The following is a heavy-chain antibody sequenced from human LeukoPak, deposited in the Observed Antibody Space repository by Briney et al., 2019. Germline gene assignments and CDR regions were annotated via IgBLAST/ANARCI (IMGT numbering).Heavy chain of an antibody. J-gene: IGHJ5*02. Sequence: SETLSLTCTVSGGSISSSSYYWGWIRQPPGKGLEWIGTIYYSGSTYYNPSLKSRVAISEDTSKNQFSLQLGSVTAADTAVYYCARRRIAARAQARFDPWGQGTLVTVSS. CDR3: ARRRIAARAQARFDP. D-gene: IGHD6-6*01. CDR1: GGSISSSSYY. CDR2: IYYSGST. V-gene: IGHV4-39*07.